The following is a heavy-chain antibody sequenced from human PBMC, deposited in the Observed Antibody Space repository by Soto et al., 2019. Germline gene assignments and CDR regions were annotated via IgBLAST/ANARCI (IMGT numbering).Heavy chain of an antibody. Sequence: QVQLVQSGAEVKKPGASVKVSCKASGYRFTSYGISWVRQAPGQGLEWMGWISVNNDNTNYAQKFQGRVTMTTDTSTGTDYMELRSLRSDDTAVYYCARDLTTVTTNYFDYWGQGTLVTVSS. J-gene: IGHJ4*02. D-gene: IGHD4-17*01. CDR3: ARDLTTVTTNYFDY. V-gene: IGHV1-18*01. CDR1: GYRFTSYG. CDR2: ISVNNDNT.